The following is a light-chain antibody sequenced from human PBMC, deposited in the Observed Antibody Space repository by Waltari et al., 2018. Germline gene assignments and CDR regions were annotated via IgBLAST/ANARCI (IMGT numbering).Light chain of an antibody. Sequence: QSVLTQSPSASGTPGQRVVISCSGSSSSIGSNTVNWYQQLPGTAPKLLIYSIKQRPSGVPGRFSGSKSGTSASLAISGLQSEDEADYYCAAWDDSLNGYVFGTGTKVTVL. J-gene: IGLJ1*01. CDR1: SSSIGSNT. CDR2: SIK. CDR3: AAWDDSLNGYV. V-gene: IGLV1-44*01.